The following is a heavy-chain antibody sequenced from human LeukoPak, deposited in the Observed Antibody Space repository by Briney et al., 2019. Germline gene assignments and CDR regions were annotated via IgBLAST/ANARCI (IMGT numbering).Heavy chain of an antibody. D-gene: IGHD3-9*01. CDR1: GYSFSNYW. CDR2: IYPGDSDI. Sequence: GESLKISCKSSGYSFSNYWIGWVRQMPGKGLEWMGIIYPGDSDIRYSPSFQGQVTISADKSISTAYLQWSSLKASDTAMYHCASTYNNDWDYWGQGTLVTVSS. CDR3: ASTYNNDWDY. V-gene: IGHV5-51*01. J-gene: IGHJ4*02.